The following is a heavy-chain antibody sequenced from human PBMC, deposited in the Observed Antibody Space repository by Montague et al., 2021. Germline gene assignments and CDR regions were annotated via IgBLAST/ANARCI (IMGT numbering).Heavy chain of an antibody. CDR3: AKDGGQVLWCGEL. J-gene: IGHJ4*02. D-gene: IGHD3-10*01. Sequence: SLRLSCAASGFTFSSYAMSWVRQAPGKGLEWVSVISGNGGSTYYGDSVKGRFTISRDNSKNTLYLQMNSLRAEDTAVYYCAKDGGQVLWCGELWGQGTLVIVSS. V-gene: IGHV3-23*01. CDR1: GFTFSSYA. CDR2: ISGNGGST.